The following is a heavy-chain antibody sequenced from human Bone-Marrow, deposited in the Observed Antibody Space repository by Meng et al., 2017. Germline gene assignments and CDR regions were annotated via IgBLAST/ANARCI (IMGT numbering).Heavy chain of an antibody. CDR3: ARSPKSRDYYGSGSYYSRFDP. J-gene: IGHJ5*02. CDR2: INHSGST. D-gene: IGHD3-10*01. V-gene: IGHV4-34*01. Sequence: SETLSLTCAVYGGSFSGYYWSWIRQPPGKGLEWIGEINHSGSTNYNPSLKSRVTIPVDTSKNQSSLKLSSVTAADTAVYYCARSPKSRDYYGSGSYYSRFDPWGQGTLVTVSS. CDR1: GGSFSGYY.